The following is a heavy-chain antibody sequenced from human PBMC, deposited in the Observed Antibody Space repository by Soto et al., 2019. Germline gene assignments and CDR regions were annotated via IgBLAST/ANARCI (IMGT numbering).Heavy chain of an antibody. CDR1: GDTFTNFG. CDR3: ARVLRGVVNWFDP. J-gene: IGHJ5*02. CDR2: IATYNTNR. V-gene: IGHV1-18*01. D-gene: IGHD3-10*01. Sequence: ASVKVSCKTFGDTFTNFGLSWVRQAPGQGLEWMGGIATYNTNRNYAQKFKGRLTLTTDASTSTAYMELKSLGYDDTAVYYCARVLRGVVNWFDPWGQGTMVTVSS.